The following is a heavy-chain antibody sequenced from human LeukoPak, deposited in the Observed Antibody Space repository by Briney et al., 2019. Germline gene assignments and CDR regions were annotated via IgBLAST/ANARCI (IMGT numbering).Heavy chain of an antibody. J-gene: IGHJ6*02. Sequence: PSGTLSLTCAVSGGSISSSNWWSWVRQPPGKGLEWIGEIYHSGSTNYNPSLKSRVTISVDTSKNQFSLKLSSVTAADTAVYCCARKIVAPLYYYYGMDVWGQGTTVTVSS. CDR1: GGSISSSNW. V-gene: IGHV4-4*01. CDR2: IYHSGST. D-gene: IGHD3-22*01. CDR3: ARKIVAPLYYYYGMDV.